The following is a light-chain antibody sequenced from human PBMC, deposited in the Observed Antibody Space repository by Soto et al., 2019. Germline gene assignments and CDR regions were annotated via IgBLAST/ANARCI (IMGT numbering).Light chain of an antibody. CDR1: QSVSSN. Sequence: EIAMTQSPATLSVSPGERATLSCRAGQSVSSNLAWYQQKPGQAPRLLIYGASTRATGIPARFSGSGSGTEFTLTISSLQSEDFAVYYCQQYNNWPPTFGQGTKV. J-gene: IGKJ1*01. CDR2: GAS. V-gene: IGKV3-15*01. CDR3: QQYNNWPPT.